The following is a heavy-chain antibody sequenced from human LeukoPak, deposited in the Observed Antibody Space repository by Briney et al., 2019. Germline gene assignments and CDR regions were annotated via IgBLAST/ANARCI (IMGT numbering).Heavy chain of an antibody. V-gene: IGHV4-39*07. J-gene: IGHJ4*02. CDR2: IYFSGST. CDR1: GDSISSSDYY. D-gene: IGHD3-22*01. CDR3: ASGRDYYDSSGYYTSFDY. Sequence: SETLSLTCTVSGDSISSSDYYWGWIRQPPGKGLEWIGSIYFSGSTYYNPSLKSRVTISVDTSKNQFSLKLSSATAADTAVYYCASGRDYYDSSGYYTSFDYWGQGTLVTVSS.